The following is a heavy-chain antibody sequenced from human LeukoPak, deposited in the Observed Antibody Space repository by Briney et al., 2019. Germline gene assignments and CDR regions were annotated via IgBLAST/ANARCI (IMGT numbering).Heavy chain of an antibody. V-gene: IGHV4-34*01. CDR3: GRTLGWLDP. CDR1: GGSFSGYY. CDR2: INHSGST. Sequence: SETLSLTCAVYGGSFSGYYWSWIRQPPGKGLEWIGEINHSGSTNYNPSLKSRVTISVDTSKNQFSLKLSSVTAADTAVYYCGRTLGWLDPWGQGTLVTVSS. J-gene: IGHJ5*02.